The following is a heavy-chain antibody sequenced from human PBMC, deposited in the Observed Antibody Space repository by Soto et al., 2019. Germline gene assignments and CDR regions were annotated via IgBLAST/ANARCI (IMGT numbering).Heavy chain of an antibody. V-gene: IGHV4-61*08. Sequence: SETLSLTCAVSGGSISSGGYSWSWIRQPPGKGLEWIGYIYYSGSTNYNPSLKSRVTISVDTSKNQFSLKLSSVTAADTAVYYCARLENYDILTGYGGYYYYMDVWGKGTTVTVSS. D-gene: IGHD3-9*01. CDR1: GGSISSGGYS. CDR3: ARLENYDILTGYGGYYYYMDV. J-gene: IGHJ6*03. CDR2: IYYSGST.